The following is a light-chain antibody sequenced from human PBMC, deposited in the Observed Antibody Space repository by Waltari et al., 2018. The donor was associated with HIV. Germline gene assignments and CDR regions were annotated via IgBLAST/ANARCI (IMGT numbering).Light chain of an antibody. CDR2: RAS. CDR1: QSISNW. CDR3: QQYNTYPRT. V-gene: IGKV1-5*03. J-gene: IGKJ1*01. Sequence: DIQMTQSPSTLSASVGDRVTITCRASQSISNWLAWYQQKPGKAPTFLIYRASNLESGVPSRFSGSGSGTEFTLTISSLQPDDFATYFCQQYNTYPRTFGQGTNVEIK.